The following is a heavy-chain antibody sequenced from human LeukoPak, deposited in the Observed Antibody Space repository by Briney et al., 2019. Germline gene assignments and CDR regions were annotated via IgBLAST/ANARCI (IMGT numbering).Heavy chain of an antibody. CDR3: ARGSISTGDDY. Sequence: SETLSLTCTLSGGSISSGSYYWSWIRQPAGKGLEWIGRIYTSGRTNYNPSLKSRVTMSIDKSKNEISLKLTSLTGADTAFYYCARGSISTGDDYWGQGIQVTVSS. V-gene: IGHV4-61*02. J-gene: IGHJ4*02. D-gene: IGHD1-1*01. CDR1: GGSISSGSYY. CDR2: IYTSGRT.